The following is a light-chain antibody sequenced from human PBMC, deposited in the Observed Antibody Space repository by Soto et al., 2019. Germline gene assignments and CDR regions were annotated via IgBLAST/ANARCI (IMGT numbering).Light chain of an antibody. J-gene: IGLJ2*01. Sequence: QSALTQPRSVSGSPGQSVTISCTGTSSDVGGYNYVSWYQQHPGKAPKVMIYDVSKRPSGVPDRFSGSKPGNTASLTISGLQAEDEADYYCCSYAGSYTLVFGGGTKVTVL. CDR1: SSDVGGYNY. CDR2: DVS. V-gene: IGLV2-11*01. CDR3: CSYAGSYTLV.